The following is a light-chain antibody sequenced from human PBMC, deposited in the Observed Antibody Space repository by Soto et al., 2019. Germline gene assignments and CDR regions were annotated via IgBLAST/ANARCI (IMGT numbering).Light chain of an antibody. Sequence: DIQMTQSPSTLSASVGDRVTITCRASESISSWLAWYQQKPGKAPKLLIYKASSLESGVPSRFSGSGSGTEFTINISSLQPDDFATYYCQPYNSYSRGFGQGNKVEIK. J-gene: IGKJ1*01. CDR1: ESISSW. CDR2: KAS. CDR3: QPYNSYSRG. V-gene: IGKV1-5*03.